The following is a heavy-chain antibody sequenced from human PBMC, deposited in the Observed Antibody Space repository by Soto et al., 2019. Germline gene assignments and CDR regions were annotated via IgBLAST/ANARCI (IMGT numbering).Heavy chain of an antibody. V-gene: IGHV3-53*01. D-gene: IGHD4-17*01. Sequence: DVQLVESGGGLIQPGGSLRLSCAAFGLTVSGKYYMAWVRQAPGKGLEWLSALYDLDGIYYADSVKGRFTTSGDSSTHIVYLQMNDLRPDDTAVYYCASWHLREHAYDVWGQGTTVTVSS. CDR1: GLTVSGKYY. CDR2: LYDLDGI. CDR3: ASWHLREHAYDV. J-gene: IGHJ3*01.